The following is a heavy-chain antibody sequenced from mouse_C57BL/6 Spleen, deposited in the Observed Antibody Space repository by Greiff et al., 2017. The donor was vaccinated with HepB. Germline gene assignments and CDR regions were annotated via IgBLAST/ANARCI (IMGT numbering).Heavy chain of an antibody. J-gene: IGHJ3*01. Sequence: VQLQQSGPELVRPGASVKISCKAPGYTFTSYWMQWVRQRPGQGLEWIGEIFPGSGSTYYNEKFKGKATLTVDTSSSTAYMQLSSLTSGDSAVYFCARSTRIKGGFAYWGQGTLVTGSA. D-gene: IGHD2-4*01. CDR1: GYTFTSYW. V-gene: IGHV1-56*01. CDR3: ARSTRIKGGFAY. CDR2: IFPGSGST.